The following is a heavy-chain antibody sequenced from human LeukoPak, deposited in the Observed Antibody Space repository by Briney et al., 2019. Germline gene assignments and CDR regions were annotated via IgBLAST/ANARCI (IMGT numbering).Heavy chain of an antibody. CDR2: ISSSGSTI. Sequence: GGSLRLSCAASGFTFSDYYMSWIRQAPGKGLEWVSYISSSGSTIYYADSVKGRFTISRDNAKNSLYLQMNSLRAEDTAVYSCARGQRRHIDMAPSFDYWGQGTLVTVSS. CDR1: GFTFSDYY. CDR3: ARGQRRHIDMAPSFDY. D-gene: IGHD5-24*01. V-gene: IGHV3-11*04. J-gene: IGHJ4*02.